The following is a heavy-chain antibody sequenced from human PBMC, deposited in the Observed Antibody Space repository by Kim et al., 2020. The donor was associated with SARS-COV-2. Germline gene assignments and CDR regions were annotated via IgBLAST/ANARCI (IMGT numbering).Heavy chain of an antibody. CDR3: AKDLARITMIDLGYGMDV. CDR2: ISGSGGST. D-gene: IGHD3-22*01. J-gene: IGHJ6*02. Sequence: GGSLRLSCAASGFTFSSYAMSWVRQAPGKGLEWVSAISGSGGSTYYADSVKGRFTISRDNSKNTLYLQMNSLRAEDTAVYYCAKDLARITMIDLGYGMDVWGQGTTVTVSS. V-gene: IGHV3-23*01. CDR1: GFTFSSYA.